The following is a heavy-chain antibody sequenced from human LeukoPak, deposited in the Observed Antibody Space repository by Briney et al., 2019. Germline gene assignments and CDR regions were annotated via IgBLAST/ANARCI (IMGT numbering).Heavy chain of an antibody. CDR3: ARGRTY. V-gene: IGHV4-34*01. CDR1: GGSFSGYY. CDR2: INHSGST. J-gene: IGHJ4*02. Sequence: SETLSLTCAVYGGSFSGYYLSWIRQPPGKGLDWIGEINHSGSTNYNPSLKSRVTISVDTSKNQFSLKLSSVTAADTAVYYCARGRTYWGQGTLVTVCS.